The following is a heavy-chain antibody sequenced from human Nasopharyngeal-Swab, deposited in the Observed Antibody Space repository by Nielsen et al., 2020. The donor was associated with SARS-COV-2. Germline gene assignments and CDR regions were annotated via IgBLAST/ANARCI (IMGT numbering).Heavy chain of an antibody. CDR3: ARRPYSSSSGDYYYGMDV. CDR1: GGTFSSYA. J-gene: IGHJ6*02. D-gene: IGHD6-6*01. CDR2: IIPIFGTA. Sequence: SVKVSCKASGGTFSSYAISWVRQARGQGLEGMGGIIPIFGTANYAQKFQGRATITADESTSTAYMELSSLRSEDTAVYYCARRPYSSSSGDYYYGMDVWGQGTTVTVSS. V-gene: IGHV1-69*13.